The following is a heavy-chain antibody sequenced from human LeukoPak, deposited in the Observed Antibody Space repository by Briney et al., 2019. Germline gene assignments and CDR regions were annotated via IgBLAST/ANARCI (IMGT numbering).Heavy chain of an antibody. Sequence: PGGTLRLSCAASGFNFNDYGMSWVREAPGKGLEWVSSVSHTGDHTYYADSVKGRFTISRDNSRNTLYLQMNSLRVEDTAIYHCAKVATRLFPMIRGVIDSWGQGTVVTVSS. V-gene: IGHV3-23*01. D-gene: IGHD3-10*01. J-gene: IGHJ4*02. CDR3: AKVATRLFPMIRGVIDS. CDR2: VSHTGDHT. CDR1: GFNFNDYG.